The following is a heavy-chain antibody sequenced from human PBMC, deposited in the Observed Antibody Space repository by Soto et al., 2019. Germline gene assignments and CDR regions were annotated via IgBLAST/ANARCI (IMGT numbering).Heavy chain of an antibody. D-gene: IGHD1-1*01. J-gene: IGHJ4*02. CDR3: AKDWNWNIDY. CDR1: GFTFSSYG. V-gene: IGHV3-30*18. CDR2: ISYDGSNK. Sequence: QVQLVESGGGVVQPGRSLRLSCAASGFTFSSYGMHWVRPAPGKGLEWVAVISYDGSNKYYADSVKGRFTISRDNSKNTLYLQMNSLRAEDTAVYYCAKDWNWNIDYWGQGTLVTVSS.